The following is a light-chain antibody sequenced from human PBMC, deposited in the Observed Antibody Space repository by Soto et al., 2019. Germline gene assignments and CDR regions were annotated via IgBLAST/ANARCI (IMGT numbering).Light chain of an antibody. CDR3: QQSYRTPQIT. V-gene: IGKV1-39*01. CDR2: SAS. J-gene: IGKJ5*01. CDR1: QSIATY. Sequence: DIQMTHSPSSLSASILDRVTITFLSSQSIATYLNWYQQKPGKAPKLLIYSASVLHSGVPSRFSGSGSETDFSLTINSLQSEDYATYFCQQSYRTPQITFGPGTRLEIK.